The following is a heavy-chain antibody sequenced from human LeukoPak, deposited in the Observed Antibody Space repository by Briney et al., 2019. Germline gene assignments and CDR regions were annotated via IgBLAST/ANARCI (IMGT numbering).Heavy chain of an antibody. CDR2: IKSDGQIT. J-gene: IGHJ1*01. CDR1: GFTFNNYW. D-gene: IGHD3-3*01. V-gene: IGHV3-74*01. Sequence: GGSLRLSCAASGFTFNNYWMHWVRQAPGKGLVWVSRIKSDGQITTYADSVKGRFTTSRDNAKNTFYLQMNSLRVEDAAVYYCLLIILGGSSQHWGQGTLASVSS. CDR3: LLIILGGSSQH.